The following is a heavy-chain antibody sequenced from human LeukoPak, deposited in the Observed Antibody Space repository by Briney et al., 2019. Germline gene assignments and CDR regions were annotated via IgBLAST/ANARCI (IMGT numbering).Heavy chain of an antibody. CDR2: IIPIFGTA. V-gene: IGHV1-69*05. CDR1: GGTFSSYA. Sequence: ASVKVSCKASGGTFSSYAISWVRQAPGQGLEWMGRIIPIFGTANYAQKFQGRVTITTDESTSTAYMELSSLRSEETAVYYCARESLITFGGVIAPAFDYWGQGTLVTVSS. CDR3: ARESLITFGGVIAPAFDY. J-gene: IGHJ4*02. D-gene: IGHD3-16*02.